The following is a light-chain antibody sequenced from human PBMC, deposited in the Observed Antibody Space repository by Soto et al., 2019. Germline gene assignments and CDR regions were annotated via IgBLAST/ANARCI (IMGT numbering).Light chain of an antibody. CDR1: SSNIGSNT. CDR3: AAWDDSLNGYV. Sequence: QSVLAQPPSTSGTPGQRVTISCSGSSSNIGSNTVNWYQHLPGTAPKLLIYSNNQRPSGVPDRFSGSKSGTSASLAVSGLQSEDEADYYCAAWDDSLNGYVFELGPRSPS. V-gene: IGLV1-44*01. J-gene: IGLJ1*01. CDR2: SNN.